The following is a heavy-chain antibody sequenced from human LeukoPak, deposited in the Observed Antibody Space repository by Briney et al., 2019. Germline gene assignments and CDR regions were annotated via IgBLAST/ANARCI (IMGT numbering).Heavy chain of an antibody. J-gene: IGHJ6*03. CDR1: GFTFSSYG. Sequence: GGSLRLSCAASGFTFSSYGMSWVRQAPGKGLEWVSAISGNGGSTYYADSVKGQFAISRDTSKNTLYLQMNSLRAEDTAVYYCAKVGPSLVRGLIRGGARYYYNYMDVWGKGTTVTISS. D-gene: IGHD3-10*01. CDR2: ISGNGGST. V-gene: IGHV3-23*01. CDR3: AKVGPSLVRGLIRGGARYYYNYMDV.